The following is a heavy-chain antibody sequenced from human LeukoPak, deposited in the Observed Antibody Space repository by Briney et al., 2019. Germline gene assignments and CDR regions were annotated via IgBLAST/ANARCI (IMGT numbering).Heavy chain of an antibody. V-gene: IGHV1-69*13. Sequence: GASVKVSCKASGGTFNSYAISWVRQAPGQGLEWMGGIIPIFGTADYAQKFQGTVTITADESTNTAYMELSSLRSEDTAVYYCARDGAVAGTDYWGQGTLVTVSS. D-gene: IGHD6-19*01. CDR3: ARDGAVAGTDY. CDR1: GGTFNSYA. J-gene: IGHJ4*02. CDR2: IIPIFGTA.